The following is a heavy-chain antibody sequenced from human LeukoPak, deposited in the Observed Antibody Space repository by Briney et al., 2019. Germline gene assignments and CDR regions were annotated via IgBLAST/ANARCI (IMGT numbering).Heavy chain of an antibody. V-gene: IGHV3-48*01. CDR1: DFIFRTYS. D-gene: IGHD6-13*01. CDR3: AGISSWYYMDV. CDR2: IDSSSSTI. J-gene: IGHJ6*03. Sequence: PGGSLRLSCVASDFIFRTYSMNWVRQTPGKGLEWLSNIDSSSSTIYYADSVKGRFIISRDNAKNSLSLQMNSLRAEDTAIYYCAGISSWYYMDVWGKGTTVTVSS.